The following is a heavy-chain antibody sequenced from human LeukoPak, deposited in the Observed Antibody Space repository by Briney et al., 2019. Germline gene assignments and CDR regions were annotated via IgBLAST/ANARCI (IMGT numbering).Heavy chain of an antibody. D-gene: IGHD5/OR15-5a*01. CDR2: IYNSGST. Sequence: SETLSLTCTVSGASINSGDYYWTWIRQPPGKGLEWIGYIYNSGSTYYNPSLRSRVSISIDTSKNRFSLRLDSVTAADTAVYYCATRPKFMSTYFDLWGRGTLVTVSS. CDR1: GASINSGDYY. CDR3: ATRPKFMSTYFDL. V-gene: IGHV4-30-4*08. J-gene: IGHJ2*01.